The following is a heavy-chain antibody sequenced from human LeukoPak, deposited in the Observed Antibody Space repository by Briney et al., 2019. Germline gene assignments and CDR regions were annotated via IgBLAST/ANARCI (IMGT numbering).Heavy chain of an antibody. V-gene: IGHV4-39*01. J-gene: IGHJ4*02. CDR2: IYYSGST. Sequence: SETLSLTCTVSGGSISSSSYYWGWIRQPPGKGLEWIGSIYYSGSTYYNPSLKSRVTISVDTSKNQFSLKLSSVTAADTAVYYCSRNLIVGATPDYFDYWGQGTLVTVSS. D-gene: IGHD1-26*01. CDR3: SRNLIVGATPDYFDY. CDR1: GGSISSSSYY.